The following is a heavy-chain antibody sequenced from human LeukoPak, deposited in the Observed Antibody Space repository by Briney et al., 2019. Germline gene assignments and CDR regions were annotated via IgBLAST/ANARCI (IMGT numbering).Heavy chain of an antibody. Sequence: ASETLSLTCTVSGGSISSYYWSWIRQPPGKGPEWIGYIYYSGSTNYNPSLKGRVTISVDTSKNQFSLKLSSVTAADTAVYYCARDVTYYDYDVWGKGTTVTVSS. J-gene: IGHJ6*04. D-gene: IGHD3-3*01. V-gene: IGHV4-59*01. CDR3: ARDVTYYDYDV. CDR1: GGSISSYY. CDR2: IYYSGST.